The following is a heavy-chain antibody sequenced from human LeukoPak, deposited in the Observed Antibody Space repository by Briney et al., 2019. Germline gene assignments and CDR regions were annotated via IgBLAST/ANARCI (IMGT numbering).Heavy chain of an antibody. V-gene: IGHV4-59*12. CDR2: IHYSGTT. CDR3: ATDKGYHYY. D-gene: IGHD5-12*01. CDR1: GGSISGYY. J-gene: IGHJ4*02. Sequence: PSETLSLTCTVSGGSISGYYWSWIRQPPGKGLEWVAYIHYSGTTNYNPSLKSRVTISVDTSQNQFSLSLSSVTAADTAVYYCATDKGYHYYWGQGTLVTVSS.